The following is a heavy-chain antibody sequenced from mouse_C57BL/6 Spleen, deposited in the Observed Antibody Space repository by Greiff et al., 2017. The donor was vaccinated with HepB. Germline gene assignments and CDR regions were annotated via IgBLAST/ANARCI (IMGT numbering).Heavy chain of an antibody. D-gene: IGHD2-5*01. CDR2: INPNYGTT. Sequence: VQLQQSGPELVKPGASVKISCKASGYSFTDYNMNWVKQSNGKSLEWIGVINPNYGTTSYNQKFKGKATLTVDQSSSTAYMQLNSLTPEDSAVYYCARSFYYSNYENAMDYWGQGTSVTVSS. J-gene: IGHJ4*01. CDR1: GYSFTDYN. V-gene: IGHV1-39*01. CDR3: ARSFYYSNYENAMDY.